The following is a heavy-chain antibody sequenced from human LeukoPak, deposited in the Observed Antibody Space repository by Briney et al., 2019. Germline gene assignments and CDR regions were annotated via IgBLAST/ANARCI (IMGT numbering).Heavy chain of an antibody. CDR2: IYHSGST. Sequence: PSETLSLTCAVSGGSISNENWWGWVRQPPGKGLEWIGEIYHSGSTDYIPSLKSRVTISVDKSKNQFSLKLTSVTAADTAVYYCAGSPIGYGMDVWGQGTTVTVSS. CDR1: GGSISNENW. V-gene: IGHV4-4*02. J-gene: IGHJ6*02. CDR3: AGSPIGYGMDV.